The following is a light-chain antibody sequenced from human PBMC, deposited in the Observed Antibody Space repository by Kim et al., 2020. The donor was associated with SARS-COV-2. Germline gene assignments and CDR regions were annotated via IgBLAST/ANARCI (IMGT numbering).Light chain of an antibody. CDR2: GKN. Sequence: ALGQTVRITCQGDRLRSYYASWYQQKPGQAPVVVIYGKNNRPSGIPDRFSGSSSGNTASLTITGAQAEDEADYYCNSRDSSGNPWVFGGGTQLTVL. CDR3: NSRDSSGNPWV. CDR1: RLRSYY. J-gene: IGLJ3*02. V-gene: IGLV3-19*01.